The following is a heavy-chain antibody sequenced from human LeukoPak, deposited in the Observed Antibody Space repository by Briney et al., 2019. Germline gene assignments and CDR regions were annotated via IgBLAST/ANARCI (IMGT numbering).Heavy chain of an antibody. CDR3: AKASLGYCSGGSCFFDY. D-gene: IGHD2-15*01. V-gene: IGHV3-9*01. Sequence: PGGSLRLSCAASGFTFDDYAMHWVRQAPGKGLEWGSGISWNSGSIGYADSVKGRFTISRDNAKNSLYLQMNSLRAEDTALYCCAKASLGYCSGGSCFFDYWGQGTLVTVSS. J-gene: IGHJ4*02. CDR1: GFTFDDYA. CDR2: ISWNSGSI.